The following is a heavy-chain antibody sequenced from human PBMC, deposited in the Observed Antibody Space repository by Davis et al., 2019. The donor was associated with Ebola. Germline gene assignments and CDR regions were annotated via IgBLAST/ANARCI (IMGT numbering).Heavy chain of an antibody. V-gene: IGHV3-49*04. CDR2: IRSKGYGGKT. CDR3: TRDLKQPPPSYYYGMDV. D-gene: IGHD6-13*01. J-gene: IGHJ6*02. CDR1: GFTFGDYA. Sequence: GESLKISCTASGFTFGDYAMSWVRQAPGKGLEWVGFIRSKGYGGKTEYAASVKGRFTISRDDSEGVAYLQMSSLKTEDTAVYYCTRDLKQPPPSYYYGMDVWGQGTMVAVSS.